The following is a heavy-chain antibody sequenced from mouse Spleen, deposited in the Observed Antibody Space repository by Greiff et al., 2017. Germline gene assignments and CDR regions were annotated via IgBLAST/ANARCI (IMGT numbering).Heavy chain of an antibody. CDR3: ASPRSTLITAWFAY. V-gene: IGHV5-9-1*01. D-gene: IGHD2-4*01. CDR1: GFTFSSYA. Sequence: EVMLVESGGGLVKPGGSLKLSCAASGFTFSSYAMSWVRQTPEKRLEWVATISSGGSYTYYPDRVRGRFTISRDNAKNTLYLQMSSLRSEDTAMYYCASPRSTLITAWFAYWGQGTLVTVSA. CDR2: ISSGGSYT. J-gene: IGHJ3*01.